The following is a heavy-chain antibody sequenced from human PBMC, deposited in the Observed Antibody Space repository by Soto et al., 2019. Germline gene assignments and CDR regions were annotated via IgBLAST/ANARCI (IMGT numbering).Heavy chain of an antibody. CDR2: ISSSSSTM. CDR1: GFSFSSYT. V-gene: IGHV3-48*01. CDR3: ARDREYCSGGNGYETGSDY. J-gene: IGHJ4*02. D-gene: IGHD2-15*01. Sequence: EVQVVESGGGLVRPGGSLRLSCVASGFSFSSYTMHWVRQAPGRGLEWVSDISSSSSTMDYADSVKGRFTVSRDNAKNSLYLQMNSLRAEDTAVYYCARDREYCSGGNGYETGSDYWGQGTLVTVSS.